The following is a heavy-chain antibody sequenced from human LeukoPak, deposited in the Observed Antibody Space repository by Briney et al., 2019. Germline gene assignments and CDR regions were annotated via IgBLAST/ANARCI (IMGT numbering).Heavy chain of an antibody. CDR1: GFSFSSYA. V-gene: IGHV3-64D*06. Sequence: GGSLRLSCSASGFSFSSYAMFWVRQAPGKGLEYVSTITSNGVSTNYADSVKGRFAISRDNSKNTMFLQMSSLRPEDTALYYCVILWSGYLTWFDPWGQGTLVTVSS. D-gene: IGHD3-3*01. CDR3: VILWSGYLTWFDP. J-gene: IGHJ5*02. CDR2: ITSNGVST.